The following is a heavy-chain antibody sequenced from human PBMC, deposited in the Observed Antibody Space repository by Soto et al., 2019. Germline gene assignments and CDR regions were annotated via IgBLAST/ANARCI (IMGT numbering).Heavy chain of an antibody. CDR3: ARVPGRL. V-gene: IGHV3-53*02. CDR1: GFSVSRNY. CDR2: VYSGGAP. D-gene: IGHD3-10*01. Sequence: QLVETGGGLIQPGTSLTLSCAASGFSVSRNYMTWVRQAPGKGLEWVSFVYSGGAPFYADSVKGRFILSRDDSQNTMYLQMNNLRAEDTVVYYCARVPGRLWGRGTLVTVAS. J-gene: IGHJ4*02.